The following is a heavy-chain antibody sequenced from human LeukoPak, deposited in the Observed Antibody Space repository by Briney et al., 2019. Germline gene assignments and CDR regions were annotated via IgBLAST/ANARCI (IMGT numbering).Heavy chain of an antibody. CDR2: INPNSGGT. Sequence: EASVKVSCKASGYTFTSYDINWVRQAPGQGLEWMGRINPNSGGTNYAQKFQGRVTMTRDTSISTAYMELSRLRSDDTAVYYCATQLGYCTNGVCYTGAWFDPWGQGTLVTVSS. V-gene: IGHV1-2*06. CDR1: GYTFTSYD. J-gene: IGHJ5*02. D-gene: IGHD2-8*01. CDR3: ATQLGYCTNGVCYTGAWFDP.